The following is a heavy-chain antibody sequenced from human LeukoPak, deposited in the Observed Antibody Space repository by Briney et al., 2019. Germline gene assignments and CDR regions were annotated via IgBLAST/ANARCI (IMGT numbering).Heavy chain of an antibody. CDR1: GFTFSSYA. Sequence: GGSLRLSCAVSGFTFSSYAMSWVRQAPGKGLEWVSTISNSDGTTYYADSVKGRFTISRDDSENTLSLQMNSLRAEDTAVYYCAKATGYLLWGQGTLVTVSS. CDR3: AKATGYLL. D-gene: IGHD1-14*01. V-gene: IGHV3-23*01. CDR2: ISNSDGTT. J-gene: IGHJ4*02.